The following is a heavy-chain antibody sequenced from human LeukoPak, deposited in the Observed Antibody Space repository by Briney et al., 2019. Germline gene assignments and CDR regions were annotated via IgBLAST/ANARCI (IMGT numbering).Heavy chain of an antibody. Sequence: SETLSLTCTVSGGSISSSSYWWGWIRQPPGKGLEWIGSIFYSGSTYYNPSLKSRVTVSVDTSKNQFSLKLSSVTAADTAVYYCARRPPAGGTDWFDPWGQGTLVTVSS. D-gene: IGHD2-8*02. CDR3: ARRPPAGGTDWFDP. J-gene: IGHJ5*02. V-gene: IGHV4-39*01. CDR1: GGSISSSSYW. CDR2: IFYSGST.